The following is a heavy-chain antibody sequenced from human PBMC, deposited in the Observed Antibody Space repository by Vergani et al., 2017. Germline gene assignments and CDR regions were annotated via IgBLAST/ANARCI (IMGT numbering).Heavy chain of an antibody. CDR2: TWYDGNNK. D-gene: IGHD1-14*01. CDR3: ARDLRLLYNRFDP. V-gene: IGHV3-33*01. Sequence: QVQLVESGGGVVQPGRSLRLSCAASGFTFNQYGMHCVRQAPGKGLEWVAVTWYDGNNKQYADSVKGRFTISRDNSKSTMYLQMNSLGDEDTGVYYCARDLRLLYNRFDPWGQGTLVTVSS. CDR1: GFTFNQYG. J-gene: IGHJ5*02.